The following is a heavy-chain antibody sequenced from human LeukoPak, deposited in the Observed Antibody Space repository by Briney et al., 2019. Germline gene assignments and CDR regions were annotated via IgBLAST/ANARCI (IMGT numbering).Heavy chain of an antibody. CDR2: IYYSGST. V-gene: IGHV4-39*01. CDR1: GGSISSTTYY. D-gene: IGHD3-22*01. CDR3: ARHRGDYDSSGYYWFDP. J-gene: IGHJ5*02. Sequence: PSETLSLTCSVSGGSISSTTYYWVWIRQPPGKGLEWIGTIYYSGSTYYNPSLKSRVTISVDTSNNQFSLKLRSVTAADTAVYYCARHRGDYDSSGYYWFDPWSQGTLVTVSS.